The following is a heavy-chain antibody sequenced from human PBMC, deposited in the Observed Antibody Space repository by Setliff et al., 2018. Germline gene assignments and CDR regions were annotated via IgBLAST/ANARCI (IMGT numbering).Heavy chain of an antibody. D-gene: IGHD3-22*01. V-gene: IGHV3-7*01. CDR2: INEDGSER. CDR1: GLTFSSYW. J-gene: IGHJ5*02. Sequence: PGGSLRLSCAVSGLTFSSYWLTWVRQAPGKGLEWVANINEDGSERYYVDSVKGRFTISRDNAKNSLDLQMNDLRAEDTALYYCVITSPWGWFDPWGQGTLVTVS. CDR3: VITSPWGWFDP.